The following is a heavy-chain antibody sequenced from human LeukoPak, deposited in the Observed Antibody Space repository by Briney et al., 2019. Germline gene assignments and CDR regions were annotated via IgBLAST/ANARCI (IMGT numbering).Heavy chain of an antibody. V-gene: IGHV4-59*12. J-gene: IGHJ5*02. CDR2: MYDSVRI. CDR1: GGSMISYY. CDR3: ARKEGGQLVNTRRWFDP. D-gene: IGHD6-13*01. Sequence: SETLSLTCTVSGGSMISYYWTWVRQTPGKGLEWIGYMYDSVRIHYNPSLESRITISLDTSKNQFSLKLRSVTAADTAVYYCARKEGGQLVNTRRWFDPWGQGTLVTVSS.